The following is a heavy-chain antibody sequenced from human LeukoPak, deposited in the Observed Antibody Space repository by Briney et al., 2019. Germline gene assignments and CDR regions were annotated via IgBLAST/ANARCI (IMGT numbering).Heavy chain of an antibody. CDR2: ISGSGGST. Sequence: GGSLRLSCAASGFTFSSYAMSWVRQAPGKGLEWVSAISGSGGSTYYADAAKGRFTISRDNSKNTLYLQMNSLRAEDTAVYYCATVISSGYQYYFDYWGQGTLVTVSS. J-gene: IGHJ4*02. D-gene: IGHD3-22*01. V-gene: IGHV3-23*01. CDR1: GFTFSSYA. CDR3: ATVISSGYQYYFDY.